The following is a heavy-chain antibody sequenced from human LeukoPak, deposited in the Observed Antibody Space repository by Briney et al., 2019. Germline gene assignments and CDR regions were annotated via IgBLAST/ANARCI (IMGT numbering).Heavy chain of an antibody. CDR2: ISGSGGNT. J-gene: IGHJ4*02. CDR1: GFTFSSYA. V-gene: IGHV3-23*01. Sequence: GGSLRLSCAASGFTFSSYAMSWVRQAPGKGLEWVSAISGSGGNTYYADSVKGRFTISRDNSKNTLYLQMNSLRGEDTAIYYCAGPGPAATREFDYWGQGTLVTVSS. CDR3: AGPGPAATREFDY. D-gene: IGHD2-2*01.